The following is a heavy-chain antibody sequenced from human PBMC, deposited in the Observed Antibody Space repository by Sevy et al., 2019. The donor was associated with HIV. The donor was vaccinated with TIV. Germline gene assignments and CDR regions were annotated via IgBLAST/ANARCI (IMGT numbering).Heavy chain of an antibody. CDR2: IKADGSDK. Sequence: GGSLRLSCAASGFTFSANCMNWVRQAPGKGLEWVANIKADGSDKHYVDSVEGRFTISRDNAKNLLFLQMNSLRVEDAAVYYCAHGTFGRFESWGQGTLVTVSS. J-gene: IGHJ4*02. D-gene: IGHD3-16*01. V-gene: IGHV3-7*01. CDR3: AHGTFGRFES. CDR1: GFTFSANC.